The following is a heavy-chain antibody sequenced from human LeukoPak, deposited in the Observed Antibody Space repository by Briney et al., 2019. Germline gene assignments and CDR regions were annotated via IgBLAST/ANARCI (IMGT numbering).Heavy chain of an antibody. J-gene: IGHJ4*02. V-gene: IGHV1-69*13. CDR2: IIPIFGTA. Sequence: SVKVSCKASGGTFSSYAISWVRQAPGQGLEWMGGIIPIFGTANYAQKFQGRVTITADESTSTAYMELSSLRSEDTAVYYCARLRQNAYFDYWAREPWSPSLQ. D-gene: IGHD2/OR15-2a*01. CDR1: GGTFSSYA. CDR3: ARLRQNAYFDY.